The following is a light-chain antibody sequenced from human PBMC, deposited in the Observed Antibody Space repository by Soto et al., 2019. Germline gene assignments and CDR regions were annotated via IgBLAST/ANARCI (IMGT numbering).Light chain of an antibody. Sequence: DIQMTQSPSSLSASVGDRVTITCQASQDISNYLNWYQQKPGKAPKLLIYDASNLETGVPSRFSGSGSGTDFTFTISNLQPEDIATYYCQQYDNLPFTVGGGTKVEIK. V-gene: IGKV1-33*01. J-gene: IGKJ4*01. CDR3: QQYDNLPFT. CDR1: QDISNY. CDR2: DAS.